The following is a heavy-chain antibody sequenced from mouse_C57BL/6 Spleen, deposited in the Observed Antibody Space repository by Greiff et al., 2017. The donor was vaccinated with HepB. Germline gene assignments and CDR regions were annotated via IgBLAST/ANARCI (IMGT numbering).Heavy chain of an antibody. J-gene: IGHJ2*01. CDR2: ISDGGSYT. CDR3: ARESLRTYYFDY. V-gene: IGHV5-4*01. Sequence: EVKLVESGGGLVKPGGSLKLSCAASGFTFSSYAMSWVRQTPEKRLEWVATISDGGSYTYYPDNVKGRFTISRDNAKNNLYLQMSHLKSEDTAMYYCARESLRTYYFDYWGQGTTLTVSS. CDR1: GFTFSSYA.